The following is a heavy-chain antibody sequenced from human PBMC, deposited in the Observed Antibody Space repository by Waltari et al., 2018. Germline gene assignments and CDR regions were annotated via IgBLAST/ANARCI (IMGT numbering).Heavy chain of an antibody. Sequence: EVQLMESGGGLVRPGRSLRLSCAGSRFPFVGYAMHWVRQVPGRALEWVSGIDWRSGRIAYADSVKGRFIISRDDARNSLNLQMNTLRVDDTAVYYCTKDLLPGGADVWGRGTTVTVSS. V-gene: IGHV3-9*01. CDR3: TKDLLPGGADV. CDR2: IDWRSGRI. CDR1: RFPFVGYA. J-gene: IGHJ6*02. D-gene: IGHD2-15*01.